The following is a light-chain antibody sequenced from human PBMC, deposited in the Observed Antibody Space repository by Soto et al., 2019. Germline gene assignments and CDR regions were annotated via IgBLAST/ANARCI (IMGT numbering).Light chain of an antibody. CDR2: GAS. V-gene: IGKV3-15*01. J-gene: IGKJ2*01. CDR3: QQYNNWPRT. CDR1: QSISSD. Sequence: ETVMTQSPATLSVSPGERATLSCRASQSISSDLAWYQQKPGQAPWLLIYGASTTATGIPGRFSGSGSGREFTLTMSSLQSEDFAVYYCQQYNNWPRTFGQGTKLEIK.